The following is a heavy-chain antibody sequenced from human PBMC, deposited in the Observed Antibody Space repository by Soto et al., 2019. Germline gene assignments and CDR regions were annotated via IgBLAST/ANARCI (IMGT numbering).Heavy chain of an antibody. V-gene: IGHV3-23*01. J-gene: IGHJ5*02. CDR2: ISGSGGST. CDR3: AKSRVGAILTWFDP. D-gene: IGHD1-26*01. Sequence: EVQLLESGGGLVQPGGSLRLSCAASGFTFSSYAMSWVRQAPGKGLEWVSIISGSGGSTYYADSVKGRFTISRDNSKNTLFLQMNSLRAEDTAVYHCAKSRVGAILTWFDPWGQGTLVTVSS. CDR1: GFTFSSYA.